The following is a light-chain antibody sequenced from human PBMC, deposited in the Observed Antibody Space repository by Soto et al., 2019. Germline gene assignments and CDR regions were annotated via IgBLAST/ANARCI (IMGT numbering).Light chain of an antibody. J-gene: IGKJ1*01. V-gene: IGKV1-5*01. CDR2: DAS. CDR3: QQYNSYSWT. Sequence: IQFTQSPSSLSSSVLERVTITCRASQSISSWLAWYQQKPGKAPKLLIYDASSLESGVPSRFSGSGSGTEFTLTISSLQPDDFATYYCQQYNSYSWTFGQGTKVDIK. CDR1: QSISSW.